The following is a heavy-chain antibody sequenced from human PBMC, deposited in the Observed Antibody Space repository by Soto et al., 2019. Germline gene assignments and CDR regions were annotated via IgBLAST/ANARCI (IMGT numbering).Heavy chain of an antibody. J-gene: IGHJ5*02. CDR3: AREDTNRWFDP. Sequence: QVHLQQWGEGLLKPSETLSLTCAVSGASFIDYYWSWVRQPPGKGLEWIGEINHNGITNYNPSLKSRVTISLDTSKNHFSLKLSSGTAADTAMYYCAREDTNRWFDPWGQGTLVTVSS. V-gene: IGHV4-34*01. D-gene: IGHD3-3*01. CDR2: INHNGIT. CDR1: GASFIDYY.